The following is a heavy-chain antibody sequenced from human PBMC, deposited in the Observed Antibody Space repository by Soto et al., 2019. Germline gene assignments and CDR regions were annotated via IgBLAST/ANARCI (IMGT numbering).Heavy chain of an antibody. CDR1: GFTFTSSA. Sequence: QMQLVQSGPEVKKPGTSVKVSCKASGFTFTSSAVQRVRQARGQRLEWRGWIVVGSGETNYAQKFQERVTITRDMSKSTAYMELSSLRSEDTAVYYCAADGDCSGGNCYPYNFDYWGQGTLVTVSS. CDR2: IVVGSGET. CDR3: AADGDCSGGNCYPYNFDY. J-gene: IGHJ4*02. D-gene: IGHD2-15*01. V-gene: IGHV1-58*01.